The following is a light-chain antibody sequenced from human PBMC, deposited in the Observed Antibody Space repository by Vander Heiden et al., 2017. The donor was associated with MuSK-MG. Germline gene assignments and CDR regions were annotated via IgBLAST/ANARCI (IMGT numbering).Light chain of an antibody. Sequence: QSALTQPASVSGSPGQSITISCTGTSSDIGAYDYVSWYQPYPGKAPKLLIFEVTHRPSGVSHRFSGSKSGNTASLTVSGLLPEDEADYFCCSFTTDTTVIFGGGTKVTVL. V-gene: IGLV2-14*01. CDR2: EVT. CDR3: CSFTTDTTVI. J-gene: IGLJ2*01. CDR1: SSDIGAYDY.